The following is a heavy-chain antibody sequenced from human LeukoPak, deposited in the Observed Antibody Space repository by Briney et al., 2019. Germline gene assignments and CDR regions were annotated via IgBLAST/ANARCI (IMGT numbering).Heavy chain of an antibody. J-gene: IGHJ3*02. CDR2: ISAYNGNT. Sequence: ASVKVSCKASGYTFTGYYMYWVRQAPGQGLEWMGWISAYNGNTNYAQKLQGRVTMTTDTSTSTAYMELRSLRSDDTAVYYCARAATIFGVVEIWGQGTMVTVSS. CDR3: ARAATIFGVVEI. V-gene: IGHV1-18*04. CDR1: GYTFTGYY. D-gene: IGHD3-3*01.